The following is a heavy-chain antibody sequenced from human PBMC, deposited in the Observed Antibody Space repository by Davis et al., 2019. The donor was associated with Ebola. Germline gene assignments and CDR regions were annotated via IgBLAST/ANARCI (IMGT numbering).Heavy chain of an antibody. Sequence: GGSLRLSCRASGFTFSTYGMHWVRQAPGKGLEWVAVIWHDGSNKVYADSVKGRFTISRDDSKNTLYLQMNSLRGDDTAVYFCARDSHSSGWYGVNWFDPWGQGTLVTVSS. V-gene: IGHV3-33*01. CDR1: GFTFSTYG. D-gene: IGHD6-19*01. CDR3: ARDSHSSGWYGVNWFDP. J-gene: IGHJ5*02. CDR2: IWHDGSNK.